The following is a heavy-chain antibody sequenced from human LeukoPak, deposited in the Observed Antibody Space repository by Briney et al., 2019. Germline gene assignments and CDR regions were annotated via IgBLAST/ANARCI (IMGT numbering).Heavy chain of an antibody. D-gene: IGHD2-8*01. CDR1: GYTFTSYY. CDR2: INSSGGST. CDR3: ARSGDCTNGVCYYYFDY. Sequence: ASVKVSCKASGYTFTSYYMHWVRQAPGQGLEWMGIINSSGGSTSYAQKFQGRVTMTRDTSTSTVYMELSSLRSEDTAVYYCARSGDCTNGVCYYYFDYWGQGTLVTVSS. V-gene: IGHV1-46*01. J-gene: IGHJ4*02.